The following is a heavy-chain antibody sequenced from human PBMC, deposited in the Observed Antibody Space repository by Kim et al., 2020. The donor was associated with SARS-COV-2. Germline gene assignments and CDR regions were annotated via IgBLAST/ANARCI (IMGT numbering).Heavy chain of an antibody. Sequence: QKFQGRVTMTEDTSTDTAYMELSSLRSEDTAVYYCATYNSNDYGDYDTDYWGQGTLVTVSS. V-gene: IGHV1-24*01. J-gene: IGHJ4*02. CDR3: ATYNSNDYGDYDTDY. D-gene: IGHD4-17*01.